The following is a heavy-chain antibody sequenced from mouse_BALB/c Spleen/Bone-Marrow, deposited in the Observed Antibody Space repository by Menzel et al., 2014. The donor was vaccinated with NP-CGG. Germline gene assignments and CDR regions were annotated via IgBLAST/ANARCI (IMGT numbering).Heavy chain of an antibody. V-gene: IGHV5-6-3*01. J-gene: IGHJ2*01. CDR2: INSNGGST. D-gene: IGHD2-1*01. Sequence: EVKLVESGGGLVRPGGSLKLSCAASGFTFSSYGMSWVRQTPDKRLELVASINSNGGSTYYPDSVKGRFTISRDNAKNTLSLQMSSLKSEDTAMYYCARGNYGNYVDYFDYWGQGTTLTVSS. CDR1: GFTFSSYG. CDR3: ARGNYGNYVDYFDY.